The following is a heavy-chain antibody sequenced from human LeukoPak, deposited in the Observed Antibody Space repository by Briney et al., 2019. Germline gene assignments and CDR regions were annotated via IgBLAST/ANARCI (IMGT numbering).Heavy chain of an antibody. CDR3: ARDLSRITMIVVADDAFDI. D-gene: IGHD3-22*01. CDR2: INPNSGGT. Sequence: ASVKVSCKSSGYTFTGYYMHWVRQAPGQGLEWMGWINPNSGGTNYAQKFQGRVTMTRDTSISTAYMELSRLRSDDTAVYYCARDLSRITMIVVADDAFDIWGQGTMVTVSS. CDR1: GYTFTGYY. V-gene: IGHV1-2*02. J-gene: IGHJ3*02.